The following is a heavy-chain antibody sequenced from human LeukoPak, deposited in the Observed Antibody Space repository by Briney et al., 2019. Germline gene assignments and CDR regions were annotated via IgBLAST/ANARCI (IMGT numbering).Heavy chain of an antibody. CDR3: ARLIAVAGTAFDP. Sequence: SETLSLTCAVSGYSISSGYYWGWIRQPPGKGLEWIGSIYHSGSTYHNPSLKSRVTISVDTSKNQFSLKLSSVTAADTAVYYCARLIAVAGTAFDPWGQGTLVTVSS. J-gene: IGHJ5*02. CDR2: IYHSGST. V-gene: IGHV4-38-2*01. D-gene: IGHD6-19*01. CDR1: GYSISSGYY.